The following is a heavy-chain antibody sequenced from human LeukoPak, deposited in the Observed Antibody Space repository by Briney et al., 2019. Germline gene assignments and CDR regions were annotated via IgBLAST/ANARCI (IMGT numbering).Heavy chain of an antibody. Sequence: GGSLRLSCAASGFTFSSYWMHWVRRAPGKGLEWVSHISGSGGSTYYADSVKGRFTSSRDNSKNTLYLQMNSLRAEDTAVYYCAKTRSGYYSSFDYWGQGTLVTVSS. D-gene: IGHD3-22*01. V-gene: IGHV3-23*01. CDR1: GFTFSSYW. CDR3: AKTRSGYYSSFDY. CDR2: ISGSGGST. J-gene: IGHJ4*02.